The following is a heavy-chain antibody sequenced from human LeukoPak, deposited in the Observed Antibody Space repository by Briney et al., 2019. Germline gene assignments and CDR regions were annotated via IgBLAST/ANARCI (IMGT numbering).Heavy chain of an antibody. J-gene: IGHJ3*02. V-gene: IGHV3-30*04. CDR2: ISYDGSNK. Sequence: GGSLRLSCAASGFTFSSYAMHWVRQAPGEGLEWVAVISYDGSNKYYADSVKGRFTISRDNSKNTLYLQMNSLRAEDTAVYYCARDRDRLEAAFDIWGQGTMVTVSS. CDR1: GFTFSSYA. CDR3: ARDRDRLEAAFDI. D-gene: IGHD3-3*01.